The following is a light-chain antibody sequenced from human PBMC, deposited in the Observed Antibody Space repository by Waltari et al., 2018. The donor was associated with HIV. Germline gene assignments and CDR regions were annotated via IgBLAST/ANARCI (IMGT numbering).Light chain of an antibody. CDR3: QQYGNSQA. Sequence: EIVLTQSPGTLSLSPGERATLSCRASQSVSSSYLAWYQQKPGQAPRLLIYGASSRATGIPDRFSGSGSGTDFTLTISRLEPEDFAVYYWQQYGNSQAFGQGTKVEIK. CDR1: QSVSSSY. CDR2: GAS. J-gene: IGKJ1*01. V-gene: IGKV3-20*01.